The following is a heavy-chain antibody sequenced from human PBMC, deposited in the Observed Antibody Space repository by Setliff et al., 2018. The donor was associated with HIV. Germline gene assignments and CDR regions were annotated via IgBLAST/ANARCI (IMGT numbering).Heavy chain of an antibody. D-gene: IGHD3-22*01. V-gene: IGHV3-23*01. J-gene: IGHJ4*02. CDR2: ISDGGGGT. Sequence: GGSLRLSCAASGFTFNNYAMIWVRQAPGKGLEWVSAISDGGGGTDYADSVKGRFTISRDNSRNTLYLQMNSLRAEDTAVYFCAKDVYVAKYYYGSSGYSGSYYLDYWGQGTLVTVSS. CDR1: GFTFNNYA. CDR3: AKDVYVAKYYYGSSGYSGSYYLDY.